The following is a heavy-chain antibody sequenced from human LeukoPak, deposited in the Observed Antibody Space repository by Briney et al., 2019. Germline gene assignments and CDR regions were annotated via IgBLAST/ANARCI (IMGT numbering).Heavy chain of an antibody. Sequence: ASVKVSCKVSGDTLIELAIHWVRQATGQGLEWMGWMNPNSGNTGYAQKFQGRVTITRNTSISTAYMELSSLRSEDTAVYYCARAVKYDFWSGYDIFDYWGQETLVTVSS. D-gene: IGHD3-3*01. J-gene: IGHJ4*02. CDR3: ARAVKYDFWSGYDIFDY. V-gene: IGHV1-8*03. CDR2: MNPNSGNT. CDR1: GDTLIELA.